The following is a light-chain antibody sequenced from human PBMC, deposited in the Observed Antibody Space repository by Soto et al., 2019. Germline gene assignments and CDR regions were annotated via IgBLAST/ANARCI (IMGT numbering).Light chain of an antibody. J-gene: IGKJ1*01. CDR3: QQTYSALGT. CDR1: QSLGTY. Sequence: DIQMTQSPSYLSASVGDRVTIACRASQSLGTYLHWYQHKPGKAPKLLIYAASNLQSGVSSRFSGSGSGTDFTLTISSLQPEDFATYFCQQTYSALGTFGQGTKVEMK. CDR2: AAS. V-gene: IGKV1-39*01.